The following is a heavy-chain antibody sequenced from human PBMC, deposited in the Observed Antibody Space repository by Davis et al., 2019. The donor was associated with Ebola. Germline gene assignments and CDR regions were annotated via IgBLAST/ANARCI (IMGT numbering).Heavy chain of an antibody. CDR2: LYSGGNT. CDR1: GFTVSSNY. CDR3: ARYLQSMGYYYYGMDV. D-gene: IGHD1-26*01. V-gene: IGHV3-53*01. J-gene: IGHJ6*04. Sequence: GESLKISCASSGFTVSSNYMSCVRQAPGKGLEWVSVLYSGGNTYYADSVKGRFTISRDNSKNRLSLQMNSLRAEDTAVYYCARYLQSMGYYYYGMDVWGKGTTVTVSS.